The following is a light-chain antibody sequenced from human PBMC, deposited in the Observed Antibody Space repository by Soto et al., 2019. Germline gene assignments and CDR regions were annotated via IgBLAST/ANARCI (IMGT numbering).Light chain of an antibody. J-gene: IGLJ2*01. CDR2: EVI. CDR3: SSYTSSSTLV. CDR1: SSDVGAYNY. V-gene: IGLV2-14*01. Sequence: QSVLTQPASVSGSPGQSITISCTATSSDVGAYNYVSWYQQHPGKAPKLMIYEVINRPSGVSNRFSGSKSDNTASLIISGLQAEDEADYYCSSYTSSSTLVFGGGTKLTVL.